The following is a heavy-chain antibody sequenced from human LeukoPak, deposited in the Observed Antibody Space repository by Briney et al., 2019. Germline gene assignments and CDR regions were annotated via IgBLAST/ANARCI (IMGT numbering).Heavy chain of an antibody. CDR1: GFTVSSNY. CDR3: AGSRLSAEYFQF. Sequence: GGSLRLSCAASGFTVSSNYMSWVRQAPGKGLEWVSVIYSGGNTYYADSVKGRFSISRDNSKNTLYLQMNSLRVEGTAVYYCAGSRLSAEYFQFWGQGTLVAVSS. CDR2: IYSGGNT. V-gene: IGHV3-66*01. J-gene: IGHJ1*01.